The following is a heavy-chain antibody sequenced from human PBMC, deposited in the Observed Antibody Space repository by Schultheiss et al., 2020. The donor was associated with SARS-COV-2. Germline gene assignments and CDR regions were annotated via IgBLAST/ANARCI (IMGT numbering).Heavy chain of an antibody. D-gene: IGHD5-12*01. CDR2: IYYSGST. V-gene: IGHV4-4*02. CDR1: GGSISSSNW. CDR3: ARGGYSGYADY. Sequence: SETLSLTCAVSGGSISSSNWWSWVRQHPGKGLEWIGYIYYSGSTNYNPSLKSRVTISVDTSKNQFSLKLSSVTAADTAVYYCARGGYSGYADYWGQGTLVTVSS. J-gene: IGHJ4*02.